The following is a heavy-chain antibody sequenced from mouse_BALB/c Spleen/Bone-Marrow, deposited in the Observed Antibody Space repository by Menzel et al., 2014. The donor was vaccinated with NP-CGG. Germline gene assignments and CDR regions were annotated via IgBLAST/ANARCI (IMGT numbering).Heavy chain of an antibody. CDR2: INPSTGNT. CDR1: GYTFTNYW. CDR3: ARGNYEAMDY. Sequence: VQLQQSGAELAKHGASVKMSCKASGYTFTNYWMHWVKQRPGQGLEWIGYINPSTGNTEYNQKFKDKATLTAYKSSNTAFMQLSSLTSEDSAVYFCARGNYEAMDYWGQGTSVTVSS. J-gene: IGHJ4*01. V-gene: IGHV1-7*01. D-gene: IGHD2-1*01.